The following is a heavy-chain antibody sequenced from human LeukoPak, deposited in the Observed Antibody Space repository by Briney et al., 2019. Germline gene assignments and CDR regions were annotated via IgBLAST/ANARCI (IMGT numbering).Heavy chain of an antibody. Sequence: GGSLRLSCAASGLTVSSNHMSWVRQAPGKGLEWLSVLYSHGRTDHADSVRGRFTISRDNAKNSLYLQMNSLRDEDTAVYYCASGYSGGSYRIDYWGQGTLVIVSS. D-gene: IGHD6-19*01. CDR1: GLTVSSNH. CDR3: ASGYSGGSYRIDY. CDR2: LYSHGRT. V-gene: IGHV3-53*01. J-gene: IGHJ4*02.